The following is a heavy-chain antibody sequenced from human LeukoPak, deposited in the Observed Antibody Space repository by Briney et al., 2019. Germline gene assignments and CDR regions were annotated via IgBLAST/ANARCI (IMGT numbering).Heavy chain of an antibody. V-gene: IGHV3-21*01. Sequence: GGSLRLSCAASGFTFSSYSMNWVRQAPGKGLEWVSSISSSSSYIYYADSVKGRFTISRDNAKNSLYLQMNSLRAEDTAVYYCARGYFYGSGSNWFDPWGQGTLVTVSS. J-gene: IGHJ5*02. CDR3: ARGYFYGSGSNWFDP. D-gene: IGHD3-10*01. CDR1: GFTFSSYS. CDR2: ISSSSSYI.